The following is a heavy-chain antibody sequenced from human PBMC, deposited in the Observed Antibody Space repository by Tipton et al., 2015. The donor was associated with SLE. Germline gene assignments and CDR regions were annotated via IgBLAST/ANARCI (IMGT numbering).Heavy chain of an antibody. CDR1: GGSISSHY. CDR2: IYYSGST. V-gene: IGHV4-59*11. Sequence: TLSLTCTVSGGSISSHYWSWIRQPPGKGLEWIGYIYYSGSTNYNPSLKSRVTISVDTSKNQFSLKLSSVTAADTAVYYCARGGPGGSYRGYFDYWGQGTLVTVSS. CDR3: ARGGPGGSYRGYFDY. J-gene: IGHJ4*02. D-gene: IGHD1-26*01.